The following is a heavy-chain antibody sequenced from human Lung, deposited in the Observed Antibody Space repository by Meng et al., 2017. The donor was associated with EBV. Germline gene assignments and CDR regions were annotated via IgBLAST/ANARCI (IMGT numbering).Heavy chain of an antibody. CDR1: GFTFSSYG. D-gene: IGHD4-17*01. J-gene: IGHJ4*02. CDR2: ISYDGSNK. V-gene: IGHV3-30*18. Sequence: QVQLVELWGGVVQPGRSLRPSCAASGFTFSSYGMHWVRQAPGKGLEWVAVISYDGSNKYYADSVKGRFTISRDNSKNTLYLQMNSLRAEDTAVYYCAKLYGDDEDYWGQGTLVTVSS. CDR3: AKLYGDDEDY.